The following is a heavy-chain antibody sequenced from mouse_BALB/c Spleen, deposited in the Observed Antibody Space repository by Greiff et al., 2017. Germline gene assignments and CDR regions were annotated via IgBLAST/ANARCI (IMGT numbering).Heavy chain of an antibody. J-gene: IGHJ1*01. Sequence: VQLQQSGPQLVRPGASVKISCKASGYSFTSYWMHWVKQRPGQGLEWIGMIDPSDSETRLNQKFKDKATLTVDKSSSTAYMQLSSPTSEDSAVYYCARCLYGSSYDWYFDVWGAGTTVTVSS. D-gene: IGHD1-1*01. CDR1: GYSFTSYW. V-gene: IGHV1S127*01. CDR3: ARCLYGSSYDWYFDV. CDR2: IDPSDSET.